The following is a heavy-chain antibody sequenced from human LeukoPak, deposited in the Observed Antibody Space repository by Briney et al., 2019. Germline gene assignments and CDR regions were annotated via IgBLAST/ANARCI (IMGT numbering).Heavy chain of an antibody. V-gene: IGHV3-30-3*01. D-gene: IGHD2-21*01. CDR1: GFTFNDYA. J-gene: IGHJ4*02. Sequence: GGSLRLSCAASGFTFNDYAMYWVRQAPGKGLEWVTLITYDGYDKSYADSVRGRFTISRDNSRNTLYLQMDSLRSEDTAVYYCARDFFPVVDSTWYEIGYWGQGTLVTVSS. CDR2: ITYDGYDK. CDR3: ARDFFPVVDSTWYEIGY.